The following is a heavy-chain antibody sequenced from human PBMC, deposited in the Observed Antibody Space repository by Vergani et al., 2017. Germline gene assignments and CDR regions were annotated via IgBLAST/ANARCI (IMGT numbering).Heavy chain of an antibody. CDR2: ISYDGSNK. D-gene: IGHD6-19*01. CDR3: ATEVIIRWLVLPDFDY. Sequence: QVQLVESGGGVVQPGRSLRLSCAASGFTFSSYGMHWVRQAPGKGLEWVAVISYDGSNKYYADSVKGRFTISRDNSKNTLYLQMNSLRAEDTAVYYCATEVIIRWLVLPDFDYWGQGTLVTVSS. J-gene: IGHJ4*02. CDR1: GFTFSSYG. V-gene: IGHV3-30*19.